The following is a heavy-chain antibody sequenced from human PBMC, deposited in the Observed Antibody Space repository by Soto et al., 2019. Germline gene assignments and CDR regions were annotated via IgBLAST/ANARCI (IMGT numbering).Heavy chain of an antibody. CDR1: GFTFDDYA. CDR3: AKVRRGSGWYILDAFDI. J-gene: IGHJ3*02. V-gene: IGHV3-9*01. CDR2: ISWNSGSI. Sequence: GGSLRLSCAASGFTFDDYAMHWVRQAPGKGLEWVSGISWNSGSIGYADSVKGRFTISRDNAKNSLYLQMNSLRAEDTALYYWAKVRRGSGWYILDAFDIWGQGTMVTVSS. D-gene: IGHD6-19*01.